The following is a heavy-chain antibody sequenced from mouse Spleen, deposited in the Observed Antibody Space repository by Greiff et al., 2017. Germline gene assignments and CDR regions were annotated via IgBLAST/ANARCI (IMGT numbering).Heavy chain of an antibody. CDR1: GFTFSSYG. V-gene: IGHV5-6*01. J-gene: IGHJ2*01. CDR2: ISSGGSYT. CDR3: AIEGDY. Sequence: EVQLVESGGDLVKPGGSLKLSCAASGFTFSSYGMSWVRQTPDKRLEWVATISSGGSYTYYPDSVKGRFTISRDNAKNTLYLQMSSLKSEDTAMYYCAIEGDYWGQGTTLTVSS.